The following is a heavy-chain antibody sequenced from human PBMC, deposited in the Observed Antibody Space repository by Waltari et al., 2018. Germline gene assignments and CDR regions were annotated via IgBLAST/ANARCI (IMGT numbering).Heavy chain of an antibody. J-gene: IGHJ2*01. D-gene: IGHD3-9*01. V-gene: IGHV4-4*07. CDR3: ARGGYYDILTGYYYWYFDL. Sequence: QVQLQESGPGLVKPSETLSLSCTVSGGSISSYYWSWIRQPAGKGLEWIGRIYTSGSTNNNPSLKSRVTMSVDTSKNQFSLRLSSVTAADTAVYYCARGGYYDILTGYYYWYFDLWGRGTLVTVSS. CDR1: GGSISSYY. CDR2: IYTSGST.